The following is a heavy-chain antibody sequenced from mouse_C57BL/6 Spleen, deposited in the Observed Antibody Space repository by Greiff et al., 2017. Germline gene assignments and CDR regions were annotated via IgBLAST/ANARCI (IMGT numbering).Heavy chain of an antibody. CDR2: IWGGGST. J-gene: IGHJ4*01. CDR1: GFSLTSYG. Sequence: VQRVESGPGLVAPSQSLSITCTVSGFSLTSYGVNWFRQPPGKGLKWLGVIWGGGSTNYNSALMSRLSISKDNSKSQVFLKMNSLQTDDTAMYYCAKRLTGYYYAMDYWGQGTSVTVSS. CDR3: AKRLTGYYYAMDY. V-gene: IGHV2-9*01. D-gene: IGHD4-1*01.